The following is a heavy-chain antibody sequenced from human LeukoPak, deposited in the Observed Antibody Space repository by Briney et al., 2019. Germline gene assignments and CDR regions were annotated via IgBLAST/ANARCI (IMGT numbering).Heavy chain of an antibody. CDR3: AKVLVVVAHRGAFDI. D-gene: IGHD2-15*01. Sequence: GRSLRLSCAASGFTFDDYAMHWVRQAPGKGLEWVSGISWNSGSIGYADSVKGRFTISRDNAKNSLYLQMNSLRAEDTALYYCAKVLVVVAHRGAFDIWGQGTMVTVSS. CDR2: ISWNSGSI. CDR1: GFTFDDYA. V-gene: IGHV3-9*01. J-gene: IGHJ3*02.